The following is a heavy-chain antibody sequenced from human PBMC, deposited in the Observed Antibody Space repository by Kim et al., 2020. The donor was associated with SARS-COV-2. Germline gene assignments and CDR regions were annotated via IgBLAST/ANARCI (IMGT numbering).Heavy chain of an antibody. V-gene: IGHV4-38-2*02. CDR1: GYSISSGYY. J-gene: IGHJ4*02. CDR2: IYHSGST. CDR3: ARYSSGSYYTYYFDY. D-gene: IGHD3-10*01. Sequence: SETLSLTCTVSGYSISSGYYWGWIRQPPGKGLEWIGSIYHSGSTYYNQSLKSRVTISVDTSKNKFSLKLSSVTAADTAVYYCARYSSGSYYTYYFDYCGQETLVTLSS.